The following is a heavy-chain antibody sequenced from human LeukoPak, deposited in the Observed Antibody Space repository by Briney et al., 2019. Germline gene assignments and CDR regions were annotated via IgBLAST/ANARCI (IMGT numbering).Heavy chain of an antibody. V-gene: IGHV1-46*03. Sequence: ASVKVSCKASGYTFTSYYMHWVRRAPGQGLEWMGIINPSGGSTSYAQKFQGRVTMTRDTSTSTVYMELSSLRSEDTAVYYCSRWGSGTFDYWGQGTLVTVSS. CDR3: SRWGSGTFDY. CDR1: GYTFTSYY. CDR2: INPSGGST. D-gene: IGHD1-26*01. J-gene: IGHJ4*02.